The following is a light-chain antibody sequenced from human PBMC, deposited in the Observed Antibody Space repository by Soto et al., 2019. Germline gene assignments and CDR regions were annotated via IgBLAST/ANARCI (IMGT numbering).Light chain of an antibody. J-gene: IGKJ4*01. CDR1: QSVSSSY. CDR3: QQYGSSPPLT. V-gene: IGKV3-20*01. CDR2: GAS. Sequence: EIVLTQSPGTPSLSPGERATLSCRASQSVSSSYLAWYQQKPGQAPRLLIYGASSRATGIPDRFSGSGSGTDFTLTISRLEPEDFAVYYCQQYGSSPPLTFGGGTKVDI.